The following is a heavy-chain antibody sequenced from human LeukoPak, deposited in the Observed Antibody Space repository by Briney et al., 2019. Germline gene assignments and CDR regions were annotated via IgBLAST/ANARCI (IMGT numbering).Heavy chain of an antibody. J-gene: IGHJ5*02. Sequence: PGGSLRLSCAASGFTFSSYAMSWVRQAPGKGLEWVSAISGSGGSTYYADSVKGRFTISRDNSKNTLYLQMNSLRAEDTAVYYCAGGGYCSGGSCYYPGVTVMVALDHWGQGTLVTVSS. D-gene: IGHD2-15*01. V-gene: IGHV3-23*01. CDR3: AGGGYCSGGSCYYPGVTVMVALDH. CDR1: GFTFSSYA. CDR2: ISGSGGST.